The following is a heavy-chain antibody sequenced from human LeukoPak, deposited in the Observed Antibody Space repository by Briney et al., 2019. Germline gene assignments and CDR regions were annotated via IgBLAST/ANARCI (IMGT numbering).Heavy chain of an antibody. CDR3: AKDSPRGYSYGLIDY. CDR2: ISYSGGST. J-gene: IGHJ4*02. CDR1: GFIFSSYA. Sequence: GGSLRLSCAASGFIFSSYAMSWVRQAPGKGLEWVSAISYSGGSTYYADSVKGRFTISRDNSKNTLYLQMNSLRAEDTAVYYCAKDSPRGYSYGLIDYWGQGTLVTVSS. D-gene: IGHD5-18*01. V-gene: IGHV3-23*01.